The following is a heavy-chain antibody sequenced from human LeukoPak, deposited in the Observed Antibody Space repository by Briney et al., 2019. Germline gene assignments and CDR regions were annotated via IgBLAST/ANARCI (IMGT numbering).Heavy chain of an antibody. CDR3: AKSEVVVTLHLFDY. J-gene: IGHJ4*02. V-gene: IGHV3-23*01. Sequence: GGSLRLSCAASGFTFSSYAMSWVRQAPGKGLEWVSAISGSGGGTYYADSVKGRFTISRDNSKNTLYLQMNSLRAEDTAVYYCAKSEVVVTLHLFDYWGQGTLVTVSS. D-gene: IGHD2-15*01. CDR2: ISGSGGGT. CDR1: GFTFSSYA.